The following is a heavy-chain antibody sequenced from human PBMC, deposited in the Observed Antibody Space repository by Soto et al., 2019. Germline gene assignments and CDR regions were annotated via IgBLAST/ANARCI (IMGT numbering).Heavy chain of an antibody. CDR2: TNHRGRT. CDR1: GGFFSGYY. CDR3: AKIEGDNWNYLTP. D-gene: IGHD1-7*01. V-gene: IGHV4-34*01. Sequence: QVQLQQWGAGLLKPSETRSLACAVYGGFFSGYYWGWIRQPPGKGLEWIGETNHRGRTNYNPSLTNRVTISVDTSTTPFSLKLRSVTAADPAVYYCAKIEGDNWNYLTPCGQGTLVTVSS. J-gene: IGHJ5*02.